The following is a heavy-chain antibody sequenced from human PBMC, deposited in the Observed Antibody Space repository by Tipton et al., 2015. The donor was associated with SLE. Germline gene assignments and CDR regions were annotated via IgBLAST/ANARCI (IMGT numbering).Heavy chain of an antibody. CDR2: ISHSGST. CDR1: TGSISSSTYS. CDR3: ARLTYYDSTGHFDY. D-gene: IGHD3-22*01. Sequence: LRLSCAISTGSISSSTYSWSWIRQPPGKGLEWVGYISHSGSTYYNPSLKSRVTISVDGSKNQFSLKLNSVTAADTAVYYCARLTYYDSTGHFDYWGQGSLVTVSS. V-gene: IGHV4-30-2*01. J-gene: IGHJ4*02.